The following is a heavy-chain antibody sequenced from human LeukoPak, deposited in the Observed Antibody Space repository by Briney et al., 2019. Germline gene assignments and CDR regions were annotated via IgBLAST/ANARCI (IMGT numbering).Heavy chain of an antibody. V-gene: IGHV3-23*01. CDR1: GFTFSSYA. CDR3: AKDVRGYSRPFDY. J-gene: IGHJ4*02. CDR2: IGGGGGST. D-gene: IGHD3-10*02. Sequence: GGSLRLSCAASGFTFSSYAMSWVRQAPGKGLEWVSAIGGGGGSTDYADSVKGRFTISRGNSKNTLYLQMNSLRAEDTAVYYCAKDVRGYSRPFDYWGQGTLVTVSS.